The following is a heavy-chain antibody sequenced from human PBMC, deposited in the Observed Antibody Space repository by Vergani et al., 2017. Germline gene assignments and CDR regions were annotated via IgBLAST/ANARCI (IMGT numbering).Heavy chain of an antibody. D-gene: IGHD5-12*01. Sequence: EVQLVLSGAAVKTPGDSLRIACTGSGYSFTIYWISWVRQIPGKDLEWMGRIDPRDSYTNYSPSFQGHVSSPADKSISTAYLQWSSLKASDTAMYSCARQVATKXSDYWGQGTLVTVSA. CDR3: ARQVATKXSDY. CDR2: IDPRDSYT. CDR1: GYSFTIYW. J-gene: IGHJ4*02. V-gene: IGHV5-10-1*03.